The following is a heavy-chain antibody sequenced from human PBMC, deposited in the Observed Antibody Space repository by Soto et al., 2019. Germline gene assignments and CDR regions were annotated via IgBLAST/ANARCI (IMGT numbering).Heavy chain of an antibody. J-gene: IGHJ6*02. CDR2: IDPSDSYT. CDR1: GYSFTSYW. CDR3: ARLAMATRRGYYGMDV. Sequence: LKISCKGSGYSFTSYWISWVRQMPGKGLEWMGRIDPSDSYTNYSPSFQGHVTISADKSISTAYLQWSSLKASDTAMYYCARLAMATRRGYYGMDVWGQGTTVTVSS. D-gene: IGHD5-12*01. V-gene: IGHV5-10-1*01.